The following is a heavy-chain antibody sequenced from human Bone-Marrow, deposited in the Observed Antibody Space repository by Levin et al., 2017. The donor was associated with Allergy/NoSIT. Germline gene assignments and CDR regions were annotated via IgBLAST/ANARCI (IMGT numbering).Heavy chain of an antibody. CDR1: GGSITDNY. J-gene: IGHJ2*01. Sequence: SETLSLTCTVSGGSITDNYWSWIRHSPGKGLEWIGFGFYKGNTNYSPSLKSRVTIEVDTSRNQLSLTLRSVTAADTAVYYCARPASGSYWYFNLWGRGTRVTVSS. V-gene: IGHV4-59*13. CDR3: ARPASGSYWYFNL. D-gene: IGHD7-27*01. CDR2: GFYKGNT.